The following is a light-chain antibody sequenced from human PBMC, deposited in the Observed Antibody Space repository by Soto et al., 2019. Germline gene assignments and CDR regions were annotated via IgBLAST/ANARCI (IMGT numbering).Light chain of an antibody. CDR1: SSDVGGYNY. CDR2: DVS. CDR3: SSYTSSSTWV. Sequence: QSVLTQPASVSESPGQSITISCTGTSSDVGGYNYVSWYQQYLGKAPKLIIYDVSNRPSGVSNRFSGSKSGNTASLTISGLQAEDEADYYCSSYTSSSTWVFGGGTKVTVL. V-gene: IGLV2-14*01. J-gene: IGLJ3*02.